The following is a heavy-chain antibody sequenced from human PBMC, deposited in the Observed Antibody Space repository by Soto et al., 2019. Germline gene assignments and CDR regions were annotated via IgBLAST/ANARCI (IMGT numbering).Heavy chain of an antibody. V-gene: IGHV3-30-3*01. CDR1: GFSFSTYA. CDR2: ISDDGSNK. Sequence: QVQLVESGGGVVQPGRSLRLSCAASGFSFSTYAMYWVRQVPGKGLEWVAVISDDGSNKNYADSVKGRFTISRDNSKNTLYLQMNSLRTEDTAVYYCARDRGQYDFWSGYYQTYYYGMDVWGQGTTVTVSS. J-gene: IGHJ6*02. D-gene: IGHD3-3*01. CDR3: ARDRGQYDFWSGYYQTYYYGMDV.